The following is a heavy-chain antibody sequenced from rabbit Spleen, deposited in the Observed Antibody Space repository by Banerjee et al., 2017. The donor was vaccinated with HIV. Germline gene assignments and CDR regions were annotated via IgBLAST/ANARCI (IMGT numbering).Heavy chain of an antibody. Sequence: QEQLVESGGGLVQPEGSLTLTCTASGFSFSSSYYMCWVRQAPGSGLEWIACIYPGSFDSTVYASWAKGRFTISRTSSTTVTLRMTSLTAADRATYFCARDLVGVIGWNFYLWGQGTLFTVS. CDR3: ARDLVGVIGWNFYL. CDR2: IYPGSFDST. D-gene: IGHD2-1*01. V-gene: IGHV1S45*01. CDR1: GFSFSSSYY. J-gene: IGHJ4*01.